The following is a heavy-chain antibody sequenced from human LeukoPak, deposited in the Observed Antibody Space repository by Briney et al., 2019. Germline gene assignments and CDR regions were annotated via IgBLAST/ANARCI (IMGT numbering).Heavy chain of an antibody. V-gene: IGHV3-23*01. J-gene: IGHJ5*02. D-gene: IGHD3-3*01. CDR2: ISGSGETT. CDR3: AKDQGLFLVGWSDP. CDR1: GFTFSNYA. Sequence: GGSLRLSRTASGFTFSNYAMTWVRQAPGKGLEWVSAISGSGETTYYADSVKGRFTISRDNSKNTLYLQMNSLRAEDTAVYYCAKDQGLFLVGWSDPWGQGTLVTVSS.